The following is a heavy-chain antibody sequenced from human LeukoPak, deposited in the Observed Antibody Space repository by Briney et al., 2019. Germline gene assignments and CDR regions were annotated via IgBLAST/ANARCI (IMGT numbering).Heavy chain of an antibody. D-gene: IGHD3-10*01. CDR1: GGSISSGGYS. V-gene: IGHV4-30-2*01. Sequence: PSQTLSLTCAVSGGSISSGGYSWSWIRQPPGKGLEWIGYIYHSGSTYYNPSLKSRGTISVDRSKNQFSLKLSSVTAADTAVYYCARGGFGDLPDAFDIWGQGKMVTVSS. J-gene: IGHJ3*02. CDR2: IYHSGST. CDR3: ARGGFGDLPDAFDI.